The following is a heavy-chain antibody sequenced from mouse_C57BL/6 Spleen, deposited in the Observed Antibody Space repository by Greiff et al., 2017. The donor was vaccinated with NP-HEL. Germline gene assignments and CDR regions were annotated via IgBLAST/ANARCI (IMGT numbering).Heavy chain of an antibody. CDR3: GKGGIYYDYPYYAMDY. V-gene: IGHV2-3*01. D-gene: IGHD2-4*01. CDR1: GFSLTSYG. J-gene: IGHJ4*01. Sequence: VKLVESGPGLVAPSQSLSITCTVSGFSLTSYGVSWVRQPPGKGLEWLGVIWGDGSTNYHSALISRLSICKDNSKSQVFLKLNSLQTDDTATYYCGKGGIYYDYPYYAMDYWGKGTSVTVSS. CDR2: IWGDGST.